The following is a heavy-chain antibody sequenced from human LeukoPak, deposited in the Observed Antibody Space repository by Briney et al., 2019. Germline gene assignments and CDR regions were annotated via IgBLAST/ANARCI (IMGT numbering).Heavy chain of an antibody. CDR1: GFTFSNSG. V-gene: IGHV3-21*01. CDR2: ISSSSRYI. CDR3: ARDLPLASF. Sequence: PGGSLRLSCAASGFTFSNSGMNWVRQAPGKGLEWVSSISSSSRYIYYADSVKGRFTISRDSAKNSLYLQMNSLRAEDTAVYYCARDLPLASFWGQGTLVTVSS. J-gene: IGHJ4*02.